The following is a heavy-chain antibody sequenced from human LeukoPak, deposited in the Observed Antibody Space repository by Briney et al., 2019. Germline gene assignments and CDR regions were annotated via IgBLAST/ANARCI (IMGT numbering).Heavy chain of an antibody. V-gene: IGHV3-53*01. J-gene: IGHJ4*02. CDR1: GFTVSSNY. Sequence: GGSLRLSCAASGFTVSSNYMSWVRQAPGKGLEWVSVIYSGGSTYYADSVRGRFTISRDNSKNTLYLQMNSLRAEDTAVYYCASSGYSSGWFSNWGQGTLVTVSS. CDR2: IYSGGST. CDR3: ASSGYSSGWFSN. D-gene: IGHD6-19*01.